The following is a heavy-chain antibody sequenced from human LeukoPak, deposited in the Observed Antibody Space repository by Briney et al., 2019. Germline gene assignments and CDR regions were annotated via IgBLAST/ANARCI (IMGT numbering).Heavy chain of an antibody. CDR3: ARGLTARNWFDP. D-gene: IGHD1-20*01. CDR2: ISSSSSYI. V-gene: IGHV3-21*01. CDR1: GFTFSSYA. Sequence: GGSLRLSCAASGFTFSSYAMSWVRQAPGKGLEWVSSISSSSSYIYYADSVKGRFTISRDNAKNSLYLQMNSLRGEDTAVYYCARGLTARNWFDPWGQGTLVTVSS. J-gene: IGHJ5*02.